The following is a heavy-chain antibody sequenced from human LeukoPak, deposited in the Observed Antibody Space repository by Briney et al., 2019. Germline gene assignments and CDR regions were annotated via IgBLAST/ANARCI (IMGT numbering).Heavy chain of an antibody. V-gene: IGHV4-30-2*01. CDR3: AREAGYSSGWYDY. J-gene: IGHJ4*02. CDR2: IYHSGST. D-gene: IGHD6-19*01. CDR1: GGSISSGGYS. Sequence: SETLSLTCAVSGGSISSGGYSWSWIRQPPGKGLEWIGYIYHSGSTYYNPSLKSRVTISVDRSKNQFSLKLSSVTAADTAVYYCAREAGYSSGWYDYWGQGTLITVSS.